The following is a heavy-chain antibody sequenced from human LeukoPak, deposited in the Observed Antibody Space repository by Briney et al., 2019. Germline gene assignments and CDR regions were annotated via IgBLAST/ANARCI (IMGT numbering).Heavy chain of an antibody. J-gene: IGHJ4*02. Sequence: PGESLRLSCAASGFIFSSYSMNWVRQAPGKGLEWVSSISSVKNYVYYTDSARGRFTISRDNAKNSLYLQMDSLRAEDTAVYYCARETDSSEFDYWGQGALVTVSS. V-gene: IGHV3-21*01. CDR1: GFIFSSYS. CDR3: ARETDSSEFDY. CDR2: ISSVKNYV. D-gene: IGHD6-13*01.